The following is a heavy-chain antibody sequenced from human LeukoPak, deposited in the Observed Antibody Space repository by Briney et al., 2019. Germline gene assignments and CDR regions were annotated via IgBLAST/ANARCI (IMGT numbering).Heavy chain of an antibody. D-gene: IGHD6-13*01. CDR3: ARRVYSSTWNPHREVDY. J-gene: IGHJ4*02. Sequence: GGSLRLSCAASGFTFSIYGMSWVRLAPGKGLEWVSGISSSGDSTYYADSVKGRFTISRDNSKNTLYLQMNSLRADDTAVYYCARRVYSSTWNPHREVDYWGQGTLVTVSS. CDR1: GFTFSIYG. CDR2: ISSSGDST. V-gene: IGHV3-23*01.